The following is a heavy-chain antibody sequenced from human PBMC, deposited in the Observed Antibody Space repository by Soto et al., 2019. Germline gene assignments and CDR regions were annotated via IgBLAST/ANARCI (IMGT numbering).Heavy chain of an antibody. D-gene: IGHD3-3*01. CDR1: GYTFTSYY. J-gene: IGHJ5*02. CDR2: INPSGGST. CDR3: ARGSTIFGVVNSWFEP. Sequence: ASVKVSCKASGYTFTSYYMHWVRQAPGQGLEWMGIINPSGGSTSYAQKFQGRVTMTRDTSTSTVYMELSSLRSEDTAVYYCARGSTIFGVVNSWFEPWGQGTLGNVS. V-gene: IGHV1-46*03.